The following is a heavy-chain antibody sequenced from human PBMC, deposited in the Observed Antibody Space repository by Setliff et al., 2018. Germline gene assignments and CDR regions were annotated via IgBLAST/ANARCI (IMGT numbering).Heavy chain of an antibody. CDR3: ARGHPPSDSSGYYYAY. CDR1: SGSFGGYY. Sequence: SETLSLTCAVYSGSFGGYYWSWIRQPPGKGLEWIGEINHSGNTNYNPSLKSRVTISVDTSKNQISLKLSSVTAADTAVYYCARGHPPSDSSGYYYAYWGQGTLVTVSS. CDR2: INHSGNT. D-gene: IGHD3-22*01. V-gene: IGHV4-34*01. J-gene: IGHJ4*02.